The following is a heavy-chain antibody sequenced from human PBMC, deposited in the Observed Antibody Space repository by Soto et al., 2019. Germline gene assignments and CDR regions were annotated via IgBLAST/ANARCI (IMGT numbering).Heavy chain of an antibody. J-gene: IGHJ6*02. V-gene: IGHV3-23*01. CDR1: GFTFNNYA. Sequence: EVQLLESGGGLGQPGGSLRLSCAVSGFTFNNYAMSWVRQAPGKGLEWVSDSSGSGGSNYYADSVNGRFTISRDNSKNTLLLQMNSLTAEDTAIYYCGKEGAVAGDGMDVWGQGTTVTVSS. D-gene: IGHD6-19*01. CDR3: GKEGAVAGDGMDV. CDR2: SSGSGGSN.